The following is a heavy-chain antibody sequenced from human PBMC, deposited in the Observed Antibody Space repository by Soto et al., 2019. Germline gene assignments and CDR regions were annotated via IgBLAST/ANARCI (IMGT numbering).Heavy chain of an antibody. Sequence: PEGSLRLSCAASGFTFSDHYMDWVRQAPGKGLEWVGRTRNKANSYTTEYAASVKGRFTISRDDSKNSLYLQMNSLKTEDTAVYYCARGLPYRVHGYYYYGMDVWGQGTTVTVSS. CDR3: ARGLPYRVHGYYYYGMDV. CDR2: TRNKANSYTT. D-gene: IGHD3-16*02. CDR1: GFTFSDHY. J-gene: IGHJ6*02. V-gene: IGHV3-72*01.